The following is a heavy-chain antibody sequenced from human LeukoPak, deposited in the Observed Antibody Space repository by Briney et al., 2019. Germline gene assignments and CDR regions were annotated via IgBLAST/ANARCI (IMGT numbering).Heavy chain of an antibody. D-gene: IGHD3-16*01. CDR2: IKQDGSEK. CDR1: GFTFSSYW. CDR3: ARSPRGENDAFDI. V-gene: IGHV3-7*01. Sequence: GGSLRLSCAASGFTFSSYWMSWVRQAPGKGLEWVANIKQDGSEKYYVDSVKGRFTISRDNAKNSLYLQMNSLRAEDTAVYYCARSPRGENDAFDIWGQGTMVTVSS. J-gene: IGHJ3*02.